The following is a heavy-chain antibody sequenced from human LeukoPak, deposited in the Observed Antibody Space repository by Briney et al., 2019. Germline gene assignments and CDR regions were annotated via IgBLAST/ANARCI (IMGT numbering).Heavy chain of an antibody. CDR1: GDAFSDYS. CDR3: STEDKYCTSATCVDY. CDR2: INPNSGAT. V-gene: IGHV1-2*02. J-gene: IGHJ4*02. D-gene: IGHD2-8*01. Sequence: ASVKVSCKTSGDAFSDYSMHWVRQAPGQGLEWMGWINPNSGATNYAQKFQGRVTMTRDTSVSTAYLELTRLTSDDAVVYYCSTEDKYCTSATCVDYWGQGTLVTVSS.